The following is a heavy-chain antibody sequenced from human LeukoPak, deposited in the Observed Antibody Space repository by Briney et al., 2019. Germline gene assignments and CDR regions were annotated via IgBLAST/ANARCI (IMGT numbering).Heavy chain of an antibody. Sequence: ASVKVSCKASGYTFTGYYMHWVRQAPGQGLEWMGWINPNSGGTNYAQKLQGRVTMTTDTSTSTAYMELRSLRSDDTAVYYCARNKAIVVVPAAIQNYYYYMDVWGKGTTVTVSS. CDR3: ARNKAIVVVPAAIQNYYYYMDV. D-gene: IGHD2-2*02. V-gene: IGHV1-2*02. CDR2: INPNSGGT. CDR1: GYTFTGYY. J-gene: IGHJ6*03.